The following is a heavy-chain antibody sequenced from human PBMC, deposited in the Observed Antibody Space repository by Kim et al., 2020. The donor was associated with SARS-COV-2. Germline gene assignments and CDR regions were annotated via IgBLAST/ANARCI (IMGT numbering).Heavy chain of an antibody. CDR3: ARRVVVVTALLSPGDYFAS. D-gene: IGHD2-21*02. V-gene: IGHV3-7*01. CDR2: INQDGSEK. Sequence: GGSLRLSCAASRFTFSSYWMSWVRQAPGKGLEWVANINQDGSEKYYVDSVKGRFTISRDNAKNSLYLQMNSLRAEDTAVYYCARRVVVVTALLSPGDYFASWGEGALVTASS. J-gene: IGHJ4*02. CDR1: RFTFSSYW.